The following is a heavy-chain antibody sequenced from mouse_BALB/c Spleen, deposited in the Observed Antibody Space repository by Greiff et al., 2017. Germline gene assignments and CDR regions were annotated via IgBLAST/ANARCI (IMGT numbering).Heavy chain of an antibody. D-gene: IGHD3-1*01. CDR3: ARGAWGARATFAY. J-gene: IGHJ3*01. Sequence: VQLQQSGAELMKPGASVKISCKATGYTFSSYWIEWVKQRPGHGLEWIGEILPGSGSTNYNEKFKGKATFTADTSSNTAYMQLSSLTSEDSAVYYCARGAWGARATFAYWGQGTLVTVSA. CDR2: ILPGSGST. V-gene: IGHV1-9*01. CDR1: GYTFSSYW.